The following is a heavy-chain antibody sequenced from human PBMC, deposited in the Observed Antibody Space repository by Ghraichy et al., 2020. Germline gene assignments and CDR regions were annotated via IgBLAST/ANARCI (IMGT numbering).Heavy chain of an antibody. CDR3: ARVSGYYDSSGFAIDY. Sequence: ASVKVSCKASGYTFTGYYMHWVRQAPGQGLEWMGRINPNSGGTNYAQKFQGRVTMTRDTSISTAYMELSRLRSDDTAVYYCARVSGYYDSSGFAIDYWGQGTLVTVSS. V-gene: IGHV1-2*06. CDR1: GYTFTGYY. D-gene: IGHD3-22*01. J-gene: IGHJ4*02. CDR2: INPNSGGT.